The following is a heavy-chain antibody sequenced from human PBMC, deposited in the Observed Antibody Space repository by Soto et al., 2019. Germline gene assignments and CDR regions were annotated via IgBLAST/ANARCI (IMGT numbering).Heavy chain of an antibody. J-gene: IGHJ4*02. CDR3: ATRYCSGGSCEIYFDY. Sequence: GGSLRLSCAASGFTVSSNYMSWVRQAPGKGLEWVSVIYSGGSTYYADSVKGRFTISRDNSKNTLYLQMNSLRAEETAMYYCATRYCSGGSCEIYFDYWGQGTLVTVSS. CDR2: IYSGGST. V-gene: IGHV3-66*01. CDR1: GFTVSSNY. D-gene: IGHD2-15*01.